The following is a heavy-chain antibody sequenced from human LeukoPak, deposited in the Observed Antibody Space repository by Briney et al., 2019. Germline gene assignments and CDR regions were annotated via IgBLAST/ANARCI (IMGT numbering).Heavy chain of an antibody. CDR1: GGPYSSYA. J-gene: IGHJ6*04. CDR3: ARDVGIAAAFEAGDV. Sequence: SVKVSCKSSGGPYSSYAISWVRQAPGQGLEWMGGIIPIFGTANYAQKFQGRVTITADKSTSTAYMELSSLRSEDTAVYYCARDVGIAAAFEAGDVWGKGTTVTVSS. CDR2: IIPIFGTA. V-gene: IGHV1-69*06. D-gene: IGHD6-13*01.